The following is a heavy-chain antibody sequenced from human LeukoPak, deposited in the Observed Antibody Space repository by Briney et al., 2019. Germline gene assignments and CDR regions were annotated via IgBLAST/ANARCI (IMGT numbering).Heavy chain of an antibody. J-gene: IGHJ4*02. CDR2: IYYSGST. D-gene: IGHD3-22*01. CDR1: GGSISSGAYY. V-gene: IGHV4-31*03. Sequence: PSQTLSLTCTVSGGSISSGAYYWSWIRQHPGTGLEWIGSIYYSGSTYYNPSLKSRVTISIDTSKNQFSLKLSSVTAADTAVYYCARVTSGYIGPLDYWGQGTLVTVSS. CDR3: ARVTSGYIGPLDY.